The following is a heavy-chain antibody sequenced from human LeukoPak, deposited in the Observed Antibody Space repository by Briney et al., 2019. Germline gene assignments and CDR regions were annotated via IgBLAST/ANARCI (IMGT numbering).Heavy chain of an antibody. CDR1: GYTFTSYD. V-gene: IGHV1-8*01. D-gene: IGHD3-10*01. Sequence: ASVKVSCKASGYTFTSYDINWVRQATGQGLEWMGWMNPNSGNTGYAQKFQGRVTMTRNTPISTAYMELSSLRSEDTAVYYCARISGMVRGEDFDYWGQGTLVTVSS. J-gene: IGHJ4*02. CDR2: MNPNSGNT. CDR3: ARISGMVRGEDFDY.